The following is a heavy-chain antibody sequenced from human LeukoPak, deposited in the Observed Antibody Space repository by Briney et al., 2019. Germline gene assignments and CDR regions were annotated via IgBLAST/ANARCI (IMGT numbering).Heavy chain of an antibody. CDR1: GFTLSSYA. V-gene: IGHV3-23*01. J-gene: IGHJ4*02. Sequence: GGSLRLSCAASGFTLSSYAMNWVRQAPGKGLEWVSGIGNGGGTSYADSVKGRFTISRDNSKNMLYRQMSSLRADDTAAYYCAKGAGGYIDCWGQGSLVTVSS. CDR2: IGNGGGT. D-gene: IGHD4-23*01. CDR3: AKGAGGYIDC.